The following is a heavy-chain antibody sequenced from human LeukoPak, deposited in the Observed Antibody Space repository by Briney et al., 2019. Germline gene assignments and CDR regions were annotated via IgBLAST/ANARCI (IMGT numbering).Heavy chain of an antibody. Sequence: ASVKVSCKASGGTFSSYAISWVRQAPGQGLEWMGRIIPILGIANYAQKFQGRVTITADKSTSTAYMELSGLRSEDTAVYYCARALRKGPHDYYYGMDVWGQGTTVTVSS. CDR1: GGTFSSYA. CDR2: IIPILGIA. CDR3: ARALRKGPHDYYYGMDV. D-gene: IGHD4-17*01. J-gene: IGHJ6*02. V-gene: IGHV1-69*04.